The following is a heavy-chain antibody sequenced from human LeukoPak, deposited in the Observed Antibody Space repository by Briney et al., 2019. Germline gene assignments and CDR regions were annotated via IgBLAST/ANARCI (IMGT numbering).Heavy chain of an antibody. CDR1: GFSLSTSGVG. CDR2: IYWNDDK. D-gene: IGHD4-17*01. V-gene: IGHV2-5*01. Sequence: SGPTLVNPTQTLTLTCTFSGFSLSTSGVGVGWIRQPPGKALEWLALIYWNDDKRYSPSLKSRLTITKDTSKNQVVLTMTNMDPVDTATYYCARILHYGDPRSGVYNWFDPWGQGTLVTVSS. J-gene: IGHJ5*02. CDR3: ARILHYGDPRSGVYNWFDP.